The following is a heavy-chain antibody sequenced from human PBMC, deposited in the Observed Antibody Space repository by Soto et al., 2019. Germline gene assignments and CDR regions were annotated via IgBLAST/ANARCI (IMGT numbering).Heavy chain of an antibody. J-gene: IGHJ4*02. D-gene: IGHD1-26*01. CDR2: IKQDESEK. CDR1: GFSFSSYW. Sequence: EVQLVESGGGLVQPGGSLRISCKGSGFSFSSYWMSWVRQAPGKGLEWVASIKQDESEKYYVDSVKGRFTISRDNVDDSVFLQMNSLSAEDTALYFCAKWPPSPKMGVTTHWGQGTLVSVSS. CDR3: AKWPPSPKMGVTTH. V-gene: IGHV3-7*03.